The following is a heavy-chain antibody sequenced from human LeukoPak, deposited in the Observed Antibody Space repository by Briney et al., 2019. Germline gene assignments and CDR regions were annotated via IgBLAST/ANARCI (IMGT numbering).Heavy chain of an antibody. Sequence: GGSLRLSCAVSGITLSNYGMSWVRQAPGKGLEWVAGISDSGGSTNYADSVKGRFTISRDNPKNTLYLQMNSLGAEDTAVYFCAKRGVVIRVILVGFHKEAYYFDSWGQGALVTVSS. J-gene: IGHJ4*02. CDR1: GITLSNYG. CDR2: ISDSGGST. V-gene: IGHV3-23*01. D-gene: IGHD3-22*01. CDR3: AKRGVVIRVILVGFHKEAYYFDS.